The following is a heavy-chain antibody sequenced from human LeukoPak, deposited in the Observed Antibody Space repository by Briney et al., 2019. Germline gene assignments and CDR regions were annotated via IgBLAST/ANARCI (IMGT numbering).Heavy chain of an antibody. V-gene: IGHV3-53*01. Sequence: GGSLRLSCAASGFTFSSYSMNWVRQAPGKGLEWVSVIYSGGTIDYADSVKGRFTISRDNSKNTLYLQMNSLRAEDTAVYYCARGSGSYCFDYWGQGALVTVSS. D-gene: IGHD1-26*01. CDR1: GFTFSSYS. J-gene: IGHJ4*02. CDR3: ARGSGSYCFDY. CDR2: IYSGGTI.